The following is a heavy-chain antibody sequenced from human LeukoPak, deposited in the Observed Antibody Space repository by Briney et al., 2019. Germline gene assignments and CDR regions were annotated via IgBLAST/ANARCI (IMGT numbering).Heavy chain of an antibody. D-gene: IGHD3-10*01. V-gene: IGHV3-9*01. CDR1: GFTFDHYA. CDR3: AKGFRSYPYYYYGMDV. Sequence: GGSLRLSCAASGFTFDHYAMHWVRQAPGKALEWVSGISWNSGSIGYADSVKGRFTISRDNAKNSLYLQMNSLRAEDTALYYCAKGFRSYPYYYYGMDVWGQGTTVTVSS. CDR2: ISWNSGSI. J-gene: IGHJ6*02.